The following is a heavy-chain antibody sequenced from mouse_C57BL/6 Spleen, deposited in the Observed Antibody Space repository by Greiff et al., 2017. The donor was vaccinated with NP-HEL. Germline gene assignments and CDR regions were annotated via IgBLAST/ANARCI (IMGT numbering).Heavy chain of an antibody. CDR3: ARTPKYYYGSSPFDY. V-gene: IGHV1-42*01. CDR2: INPSTGGT. Sequence: EVKLVESGPELVKPGASVKISCKASGYSFTGYYMNWVKQSPEKSLEWIGEINPSTGGTTYNQKFKAKATLTVDKSSSTAYMQLKSLTSEDSAVYYCARTPKYYYGSSPFDYWGQGTTLTVSS. J-gene: IGHJ2*01. D-gene: IGHD1-1*01. CDR1: GYSFTGYY.